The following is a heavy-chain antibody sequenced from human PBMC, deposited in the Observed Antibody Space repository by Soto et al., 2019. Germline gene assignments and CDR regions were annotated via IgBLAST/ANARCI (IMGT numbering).Heavy chain of an antibody. CDR3: ATQQLGYYYYYGMDV. J-gene: IGHJ6*02. D-gene: IGHD6-13*01. V-gene: IGHV3-33*01. CDR1: GFTFSSYG. CDR2: IWYDGSNK. Sequence: PGGSLRLSCAASGFTFSSYGMHWVRQAPGKGLEWVAVIWYDGSNKYYADSVKGRFTISRDNSKNTLYLQMNSLRAEDTAVYYCATQQLGYYYYYGMDVWGQGTTVTVSS.